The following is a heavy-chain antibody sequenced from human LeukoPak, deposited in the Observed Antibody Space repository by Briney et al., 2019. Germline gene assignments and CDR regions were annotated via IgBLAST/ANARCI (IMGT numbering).Heavy chain of an antibody. J-gene: IGHJ3*01. Sequence: GGSLRLSCEASGFTFSAYAMVWVRQAPGRGLEWVSGISGTGHLIYYADSVKDRFAISRDNSENTLYLQMTSLRAEDAAMYYCAKDPNGDFVGAFDSWGQGTKVIVSS. D-gene: IGHD4-17*01. CDR3: AKDPNGDFVGAFDS. CDR1: GFTFSAYA. V-gene: IGHV3-23*01. CDR2: ISGTGHLI.